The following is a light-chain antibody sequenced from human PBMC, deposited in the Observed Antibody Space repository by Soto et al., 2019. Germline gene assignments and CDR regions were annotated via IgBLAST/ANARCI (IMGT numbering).Light chain of an antibody. J-gene: IGKJ3*01. CDR1: QSICSSF. CDR3: QQYSISPST. V-gene: IGKV3-20*01. CDR2: GTS. Sequence: EIVLTQSPGTLSLSPGERATLSCRASQSICSSFFAWYQHKPGQAPRLLIYGTSNRATGIPDRFSGSGSGKDFTLTFSRLETEDFAVYDCQQYSISPSTFGPGTKVDIK.